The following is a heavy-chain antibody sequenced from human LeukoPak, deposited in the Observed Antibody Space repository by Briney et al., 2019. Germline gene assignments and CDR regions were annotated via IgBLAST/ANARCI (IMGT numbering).Heavy chain of an antibody. CDR1: GGSISSYY. V-gene: IGHV4-59*01. J-gene: IGHJ4*02. Sequence: PSETLSLTCTVSGGSISSYYWSWIRQPPGKGVEWIGYIYYSGSTNYNPSLKSRVTISVDTSKNQFSLKLSSVTAADTAVYYCARVTGYMIEDYFDYWGQGTLVTVSS. D-gene: IGHD3-22*01. CDR2: IYYSGST. CDR3: ARVTGYMIEDYFDY.